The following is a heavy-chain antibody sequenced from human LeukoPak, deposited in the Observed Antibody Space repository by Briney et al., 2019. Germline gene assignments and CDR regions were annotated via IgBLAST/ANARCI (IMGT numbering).Heavy chain of an antibody. Sequence: PGGSLRLSCTVSGFTFSRPWMRWVRQAPGKGLVWVSHINGDGTSTNYADSVKGRFTISRDNAKNTLFLQMNSLTVEDTAVYYCARDGVPAAADYWGQGTLVTVSS. D-gene: IGHD2-2*01. CDR3: ARDGVPAAADY. J-gene: IGHJ4*02. CDR2: INGDGTST. CDR1: GFTFSRPW. V-gene: IGHV3-74*01.